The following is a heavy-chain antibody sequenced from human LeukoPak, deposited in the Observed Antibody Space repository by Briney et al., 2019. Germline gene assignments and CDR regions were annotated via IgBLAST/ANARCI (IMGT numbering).Heavy chain of an antibody. V-gene: IGHV4-4*07. Sequence: PSETLSLTCTVSGGSTSSYYWSWIRQPAGKGLEWIGRIYTSGSTNYNPSLKSRVTMSVDTSKNQFSLKLSSVTAADTAVYYCAREGFGELLGVHDYWGQGTLVTVSS. CDR3: AREGFGELLGVHDY. D-gene: IGHD3-10*01. CDR1: GGSTSSYY. CDR2: IYTSGST. J-gene: IGHJ4*02.